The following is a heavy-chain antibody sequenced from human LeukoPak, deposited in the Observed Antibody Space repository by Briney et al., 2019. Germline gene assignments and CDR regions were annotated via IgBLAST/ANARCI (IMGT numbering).Heavy chain of an antibody. V-gene: IGHV5-51*01. D-gene: IGHD1-14*01. CDR3: VRHPISDGARWFDP. Sequence: GESLKISCKGSGYSFTTYWIAWVRQMPGKGLEWMGIIYPGDSDTAYSPSFQGQVTISVDKSISTAYLQWSSLKASDTAMYCCVRHPISDGARWFDPWGQGTLVTVSS. CDR1: GYSFTTYW. J-gene: IGHJ5*02. CDR2: IYPGDSDT.